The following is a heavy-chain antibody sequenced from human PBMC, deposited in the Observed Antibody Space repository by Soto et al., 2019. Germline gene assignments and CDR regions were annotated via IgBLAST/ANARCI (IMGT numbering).Heavy chain of an antibody. CDR2: ISSSSSYT. CDR3: AKDQKITALSDFDS. J-gene: IGHJ4*02. D-gene: IGHD3-16*01. V-gene: IGHV3-11*06. Sequence: GGSLRLSCAASGFTFSDYYMSWIRQAPGKGLEWVSYISSSSSYTNYADSVKGRFTISRDNAKNSLYLQMNNLRAEDTALYYCAKDQKITALSDFDSWGQGTLVTVSS. CDR1: GFTFSDYY.